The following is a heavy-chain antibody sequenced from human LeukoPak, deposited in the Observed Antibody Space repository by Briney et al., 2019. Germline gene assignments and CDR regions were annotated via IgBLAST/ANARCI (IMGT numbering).Heavy chain of an antibody. CDR2: INHSGST. V-gene: IGHV4-34*01. J-gene: IGHJ5*02. CDR1: GGSFSGYY. Sequence: PSETLSLTCAVYGGSFSGYYWSWIRQPPGKGLEWIGEINHSGSTNYNPSLKSRVTISVDTSKNQFSLKLSSVTAADTAVYYCARGRVDSSSWYPFNWFDPWGQGTLVTVSS. D-gene: IGHD6-13*01. CDR3: ARGRVDSSSWYPFNWFDP.